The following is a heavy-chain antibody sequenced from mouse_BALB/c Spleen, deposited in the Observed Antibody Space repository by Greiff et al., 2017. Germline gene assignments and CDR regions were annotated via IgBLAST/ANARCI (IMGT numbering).Heavy chain of an antibody. CDR2: IDPENGNT. J-gene: IGHJ2*01. CDR1: GFNIKDYY. Sequence: VQLQQSGAELVRPGALVKLSCKASGFNIKDYYMHWVQQRPEQGLEWIGWIDPENGNTIYDPKFQGKASITADTSSNTAYLQLSSLTSEDTAVYYCAKGARDYFDYWGQGTTLTVSS. CDR3: AKGARDYFDY. D-gene: IGHD3-3*01. V-gene: IGHV14-1*02.